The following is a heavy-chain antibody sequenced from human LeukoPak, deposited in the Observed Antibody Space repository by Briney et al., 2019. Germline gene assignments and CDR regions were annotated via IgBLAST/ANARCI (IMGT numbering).Heavy chain of an antibody. CDR1: GVSFDDYY. Sequence: SVTLSLTCAVSGVSFDDYYWSWVRQTPGKGLEWIGEINHSGYTNDNPSLKSRVTLSIDTSRKQFSLNLRSVTVADAGTYYCTRMTTGHDYWGQGTLVTVSS. V-gene: IGHV4-34*01. CDR2: INHSGYT. CDR3: TRMTTGHDY. D-gene: IGHD4-17*01. J-gene: IGHJ4*02.